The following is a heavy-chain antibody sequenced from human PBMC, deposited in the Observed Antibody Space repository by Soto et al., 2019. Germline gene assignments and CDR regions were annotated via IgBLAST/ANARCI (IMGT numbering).Heavy chain of an antibody. CDR3: ARQGAVAGTRVDY. D-gene: IGHD6-19*01. CDR1: GYSFTSYW. CDR2: IYPGDSDT. V-gene: IGHV5-51*01. Sequence: GESRKISCKGSGYSFTSYWIGWVRQMPGKGLEWMGIIYPGDSDTRYSPSFQGQVTISADKSISTAYLQWSSLKASDTAMYYCARQGAVAGTRVDYRGPGTLVTVSS. J-gene: IGHJ4*02.